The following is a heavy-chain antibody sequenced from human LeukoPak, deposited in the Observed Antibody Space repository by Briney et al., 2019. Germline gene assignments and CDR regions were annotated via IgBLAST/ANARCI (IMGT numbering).Heavy chain of an antibody. CDR3: AREPYSGSYYFDY. Sequence: SETLSLTCTVSGDSISYHYWSWIRQPAGKGLEWIGRIYTSGSTNYNPSLKSRVTISVDTSKNQFSLKLSSVTAADTAVYYCAREPYSGSYYFDYWGQGTLVTVSS. V-gene: IGHV4-4*07. D-gene: IGHD1-26*01. J-gene: IGHJ4*02. CDR1: GDSISYHY. CDR2: IYTSGST.